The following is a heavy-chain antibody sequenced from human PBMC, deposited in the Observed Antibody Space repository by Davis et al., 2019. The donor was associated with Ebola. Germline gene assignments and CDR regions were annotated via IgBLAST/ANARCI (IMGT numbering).Heavy chain of an antibody. CDR1: GFTFSRYW. J-gene: IGHJ4*02. CDR2: ISYDGSKK. V-gene: IGHV3-30*18. CDR3: AKRGDYDSLVDY. Sequence: GESLKISCAASGFTFSRYWMHWVRQAPGKGLEWVALISYDGSKKDYADSVKGRFAISRDTSNNTLYLQMNSLRTEDTAVYYCAKRGDYDSLVDYWGQGTLVTVSS. D-gene: IGHD4-17*01.